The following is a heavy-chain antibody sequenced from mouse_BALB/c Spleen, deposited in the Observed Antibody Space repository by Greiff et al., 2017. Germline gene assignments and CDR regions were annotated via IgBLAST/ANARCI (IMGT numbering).Heavy chain of an antibody. CDR1: GFTFTDYY. Sequence: EVQVVESGGGLVQPGGSLRLSCATSGFTFTDYYMRWVRQPPGKALEWLNFIRNKANGYTTDYSASVKGRFTISRDNSQSILYLQMNTLRAEDSATYYCARDGGTSDWYVEGWGAGTTVTVSS. D-gene: IGHD3-3*01. CDR3: ARDGGTSDWYVEG. J-gene: IGHJ1*01. V-gene: IGHV7-3*02. CDR2: IRNKANGYTT.